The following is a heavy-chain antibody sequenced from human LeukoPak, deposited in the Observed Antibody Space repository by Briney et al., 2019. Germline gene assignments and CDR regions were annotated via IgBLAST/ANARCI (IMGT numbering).Heavy chain of an antibody. V-gene: IGHV3-23*01. CDR3: ARSTSSWEIVDY. CDR1: GFTFSSYA. Sequence: GGSLRLSCAASGFTFSSYAMIWVRQAPGKGLEWVSTISGDSGGTYYADSVKGRFTISRDNSKNTLYLQMNSLRAEDTALYYCARSTSSWEIVDYWGQGTLVTSST. J-gene: IGHJ4*02. D-gene: IGHD2-2*01. CDR2: ISGDSGGT.